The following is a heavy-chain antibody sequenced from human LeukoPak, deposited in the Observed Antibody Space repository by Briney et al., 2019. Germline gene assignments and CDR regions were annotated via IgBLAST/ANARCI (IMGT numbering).Heavy chain of an antibody. CDR3: TRTPRLVGHAFYFDQ. D-gene: IGHD2-2*01. J-gene: IGHJ4*02. CDR1: GSTFATYW. Sequence: GASLQISCKGFGSTFATYWIGWVRPLPGKGPEWMGTIYPSDSDTRYSPSFQGHVTISADKSITTAYLQWSSLKASDSAMYYCTRTPRLVGHAFYFDQWGRGTLVTVSS. V-gene: IGHV5-51*01. CDR2: IYPSDSDT.